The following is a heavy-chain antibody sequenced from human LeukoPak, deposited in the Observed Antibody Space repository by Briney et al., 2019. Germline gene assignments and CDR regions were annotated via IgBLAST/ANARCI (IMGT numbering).Heavy chain of an antibody. V-gene: IGHV1-46*01. CDR3: ARESAVPGVFDY. D-gene: IGHD3-10*01. CDR1: GYSFTSYY. CDR2: INPSGGST. Sequence: GASVKVSCKASGYSFTSYYMHWVRQAPGQGLEWMGIINPSGGSTSYAQMFQGRVTITADKSTSTAYMELSSLRSEDTAVYYCARESAVPGVFDYWGQGTLVTVSS. J-gene: IGHJ4*02.